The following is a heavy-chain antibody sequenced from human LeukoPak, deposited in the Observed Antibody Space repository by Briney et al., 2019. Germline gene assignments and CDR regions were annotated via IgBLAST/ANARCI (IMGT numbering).Heavy chain of an antibody. CDR2: IKQDGSEK. V-gene: IGHV3-7*01. CDR1: GFTFSSYW. D-gene: IGHD3-3*01. J-gene: IGHJ4*02. Sequence: GGSLRLSCAASGFTFSSYWMSWVRQAPGKGLEWVANIKQDGSEKYYVDSVKGRFTISRDNTMNSLYLQMSSLRAEDTAVYYCATDRGWRTSGYYLYYFEYWGQGTLVTYSS. CDR3: ATDRGWRTSGYYLYYFEY.